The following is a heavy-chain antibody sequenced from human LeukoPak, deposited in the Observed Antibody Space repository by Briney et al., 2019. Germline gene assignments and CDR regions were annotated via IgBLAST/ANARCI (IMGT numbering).Heavy chain of an antibody. J-gene: IGHJ6*03. V-gene: IGHV4-4*07. CDR3: ARAFRIAVGIYSYYYMDV. CDR2: IYDSGST. D-gene: IGHD6-19*01. CDR1: AGSIRNYY. Sequence: SETLSLTCTVSAGSIRNYYWSWIRQPAGKGLEWIGRIYDSGSTNYNPSLKSRVAMSVGTSKNQFSLRLSSVTAADTAVYYCARAFRIAVGIYSYYYMDVWGKGTTVTVSS.